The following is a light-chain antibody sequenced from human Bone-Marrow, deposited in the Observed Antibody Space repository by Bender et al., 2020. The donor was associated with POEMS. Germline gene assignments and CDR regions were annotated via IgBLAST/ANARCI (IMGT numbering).Light chain of an antibody. V-gene: IGLV3-25*03. CDR3: QSADISRTYL. Sequence: SYELTQPPSVSVFLGQTARITCSGDALAKQYAYWYQQKPGQAPVVVIYKDTERPSGIPERFSGSSTGTTVTLTVSGVQAEDEAVYYCQSADISRTYLFGGGTKLTVL. J-gene: IGLJ2*01. CDR2: KDT. CDR1: ALAKQY.